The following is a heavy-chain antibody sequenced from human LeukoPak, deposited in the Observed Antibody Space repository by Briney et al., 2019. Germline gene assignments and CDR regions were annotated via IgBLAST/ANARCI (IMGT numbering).Heavy chain of an antibody. Sequence: PGGSLRLSCAASGFTFDDYAMHWVRQVPGKGLEWVSGISWNSGSIGYADSVKGRFTISRDNAKNSLYLQMNSLRAEDTALYYCAKGSCYYDSSGYPPDYWGQGTLVTVSS. J-gene: IGHJ4*02. V-gene: IGHV3-9*01. D-gene: IGHD3-22*01. CDR3: AKGSCYYDSSGYPPDY. CDR1: GFTFDDYA. CDR2: ISWNSGSI.